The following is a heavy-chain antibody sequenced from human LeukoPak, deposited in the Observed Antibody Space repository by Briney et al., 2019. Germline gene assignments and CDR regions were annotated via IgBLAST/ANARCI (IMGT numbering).Heavy chain of an antibody. CDR1: GGSFSGYY. CDR3: ARRRSYNWPLDY. CDR2: INHSGST. D-gene: IGHD1-20*01. Sequence: PSETLSLTCAVYGGSFSGYYWSWIRQPPGKGLEWIGEINHSGSTNYNPSLKSRVTISVDTSKNQFSLKLSSVTAADTAVYYCARRRSYNWPLDYWGQGTLVTVSS. V-gene: IGHV4-34*01. J-gene: IGHJ4*02.